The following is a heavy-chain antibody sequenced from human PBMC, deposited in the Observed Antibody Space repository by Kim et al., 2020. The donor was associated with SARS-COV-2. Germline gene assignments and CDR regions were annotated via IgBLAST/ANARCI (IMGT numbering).Heavy chain of an antibody. CDR2: ISGSGGST. CDR3: AKDPLPLAYYDSSGYYE. D-gene: IGHD3-22*01. V-gene: IGHV3-23*01. CDR1: GFTFSSYA. J-gene: IGHJ4*02. Sequence: GGSLRLSCAASGFTFSSYAMSWVRQAPGKGLEWVSAISGSGGSTYYADSVKGRFTISRDNSKNTLYLQMNSLRAEDTAVYYCAKDPLPLAYYDSSGYYEWGQGTLVTVSS.